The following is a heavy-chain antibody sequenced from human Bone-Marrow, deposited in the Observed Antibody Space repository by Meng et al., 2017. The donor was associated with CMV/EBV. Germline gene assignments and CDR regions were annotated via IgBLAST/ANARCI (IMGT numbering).Heavy chain of an antibody. D-gene: IGHD3-16*01. CDR2: ISGSGINI. CDR1: GFSFSDNY. V-gene: IGHV3-11*01. Sequence: GESLKISCAASGFSFSDNYMAWIRQAPGKGLEWISYISGSGINIYYADSVKGRFTISRDNAKNSVYLQMDSLRGDDTAAYYCASGKAYSTYYGMGLWGQGTTVTVYS. CDR3: ASGKAYSTYYGMGL. J-gene: IGHJ6*02.